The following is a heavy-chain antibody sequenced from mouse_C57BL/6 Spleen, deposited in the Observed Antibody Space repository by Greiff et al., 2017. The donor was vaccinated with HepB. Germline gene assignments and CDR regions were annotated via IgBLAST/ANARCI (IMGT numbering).Heavy chain of an antibody. CDR1: GYTFTSYW. CDR3: AEEDGYYLAWFAY. D-gene: IGHD2-3*01. V-gene: IGHV1-64*01. J-gene: IGHJ3*01. Sequence: QVQLKQPGAELVKPGASVKLSCKASGYTFTSYWMHWVKQRPGQGLEWIGMIHPNSGSTNYNEKFKSKATLTVDKSSSTAYMQLSSLTSEDSAVYYCAEEDGYYLAWFAYWGQGTLVTVSA. CDR2: IHPNSGST.